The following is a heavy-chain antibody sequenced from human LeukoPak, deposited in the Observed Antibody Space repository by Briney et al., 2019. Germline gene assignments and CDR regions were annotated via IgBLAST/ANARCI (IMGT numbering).Heavy chain of an antibody. CDR2: IYYSGST. Sequence: SETLSLTCTVSGGSISSSYYWGWIRQPPGKGLEWIGSIYYSGSTYCNPSLKSRVTISVDTSKNQFSLKLSSLTAADTAVYYCARHFEYSSGLPLYYWGQGTLVTVSS. CDR3: ARHFEYSSGLPLYY. D-gene: IGHD6-19*01. V-gene: IGHV4-39*01. CDR1: GGSISSSYY. J-gene: IGHJ4*02.